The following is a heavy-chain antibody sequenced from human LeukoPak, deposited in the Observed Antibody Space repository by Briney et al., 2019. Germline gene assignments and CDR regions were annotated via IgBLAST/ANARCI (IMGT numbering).Heavy chain of an antibody. CDR1: GFSLSTRGVG. J-gene: IGHJ3*02. V-gene: IGHV2-5*01. CDR2: IYWNDDK. D-gene: IGHD4-23*01. Sequence: SGPTLVRPTQTLTLTCTFSGFSLSTRGVGVGWIRQPPGKALEWLSLIYWNDDKRYSPSLKSRLAIAKDTSKNQVVLTMTNMDPLDTATYYCARIRRTTVVTAGAFDIWGQGTMVTVSS. CDR3: ARIRRTTVVTAGAFDI.